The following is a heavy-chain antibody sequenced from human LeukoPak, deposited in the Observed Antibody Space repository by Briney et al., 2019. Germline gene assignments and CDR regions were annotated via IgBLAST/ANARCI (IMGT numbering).Heavy chain of an antibody. CDR2: INPNSGGP. D-gene: IGHD3-22*01. CDR3: ARAMYYYDSSGYYFLDAFDI. Sequence: ASLKVSCKASGYTFTGYYMHWVRQAPGQGLEWMGWINPNSGGPNYAQKFQGRVTMTRDTSISTAYMELSRLRSDDTAVYYCARAMYYYDSSGYYFLDAFDIWGQGTMVTVSS. V-gene: IGHV1-2*02. J-gene: IGHJ3*02. CDR1: GYTFTGYY.